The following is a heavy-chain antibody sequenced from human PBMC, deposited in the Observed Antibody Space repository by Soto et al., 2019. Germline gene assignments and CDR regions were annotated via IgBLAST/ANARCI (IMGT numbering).Heavy chain of an antibody. CDR3: ARDMRYLYGMDV. CDR1: GDSVSSGTYY. V-gene: IGHV4-61*01. D-gene: IGHD1-20*01. CDR2: VHYSGSA. J-gene: IGHJ6*02. Sequence: SETLSLTCTVSGDSVSSGTYYWGWIRQSPGKGLEWIGHVHYSGSANYNPSLKSRVTMSVHTSKNQFSLKLASVTAADTAVYFCARDMRYLYGMDVWGQGTTVTVS.